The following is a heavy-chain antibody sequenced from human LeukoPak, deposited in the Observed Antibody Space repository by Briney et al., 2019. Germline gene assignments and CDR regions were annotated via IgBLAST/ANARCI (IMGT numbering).Heavy chain of an antibody. Sequence: ASVTLSCKASGSSFTGNYMHWVRQPHGQGLEWLGRINPNCGGTNYAQKFQGRVTITRDTSISKHYLVLRRLVSAAAAAYYCATLEPKVGKDAFDI. CDR3: ATLEPKVGKDAFDI. J-gene: IGHJ3*02. D-gene: IGHD1-26*01. V-gene: IGHV1-2*06. CDR1: GSSFTGNY. CDR2: INPNCGGT.